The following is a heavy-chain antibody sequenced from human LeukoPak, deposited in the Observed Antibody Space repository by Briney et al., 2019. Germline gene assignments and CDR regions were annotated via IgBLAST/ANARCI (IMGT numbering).Heavy chain of an antibody. V-gene: IGHV4-34*01. D-gene: IGHD6-19*01. CDR1: GGSFSGYY. CDR3: ARGSLEQWLGHLGSFDC. Sequence: PSETLSLTCAVYGGSFSGYYWSWIRQPPGKGLEWIGEINHSGNTNYNPSLKSRVTISVDTSKNQFSLKLSSVTAADTAVYYCARGSLEQWLGHLGSFDCWGQGTLVTVSS. CDR2: INHSGNT. J-gene: IGHJ4*02.